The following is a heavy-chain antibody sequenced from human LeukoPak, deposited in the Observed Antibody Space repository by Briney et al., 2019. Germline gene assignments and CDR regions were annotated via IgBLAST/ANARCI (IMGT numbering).Heavy chain of an antibody. CDR1: GFTFDDYA. D-gene: IGHD3-22*01. V-gene: IGHV3-43D*04. CDR2: ISWDGGST. CDR3: AKGGDYDSSGYYHSQH. J-gene: IGHJ1*01. Sequence: PGGSLRLSCAASGFTFDDYAMHWVRQAPGKGLEWVSLISWDGGSTYYADSVKGRFTISRDNSKNSPYLQMNSLRAEDTALYYCAKGGDYDSSGYYHSQHWGQGTLVTGSS.